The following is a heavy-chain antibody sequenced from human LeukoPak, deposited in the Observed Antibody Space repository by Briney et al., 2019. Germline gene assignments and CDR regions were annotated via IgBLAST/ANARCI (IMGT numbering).Heavy chain of an antibody. CDR2: ISGSGGST. CDR3: ARDRYYYDSSGYLRGDY. V-gene: IGHV3-23*01. J-gene: IGHJ4*02. D-gene: IGHD3-22*01. CDR1: GFTFSSYA. Sequence: GGSLRLSCAASGFTFSSYAMSWVRQAPGKGLEWVSAISGSGGSTCYADSVKGRFTISRDNSKNTLYLQMNSLRAEDTAVYYCARDRYYYDSSGYLRGDYWGQGTLVTVSS.